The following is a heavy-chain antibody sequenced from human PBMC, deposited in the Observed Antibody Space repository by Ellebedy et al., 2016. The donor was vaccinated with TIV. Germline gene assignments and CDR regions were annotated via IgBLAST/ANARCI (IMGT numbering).Heavy chain of an antibody. D-gene: IGHD5-12*01. CDR3: ASSPSGYEIPY. V-gene: IGHV4-39*07. CDR2: IYHSGST. J-gene: IGHJ4*02. Sequence: SETLSLTXNVSGGTISSTNYYWGWIRQSPEKGLEWIGSIYHSGSTYHNPSLKSRLTISLDTTKNQFSLRLDSVTAADTAVYYCASSPSGYEIPYWGQGTLVTVSS. CDR1: GGTISSTNYY.